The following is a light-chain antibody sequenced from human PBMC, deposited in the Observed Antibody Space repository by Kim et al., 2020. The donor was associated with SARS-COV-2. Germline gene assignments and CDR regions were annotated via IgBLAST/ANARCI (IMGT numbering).Light chain of an antibody. Sequence: DIQMTQSPSTLSASVGDRVTXTCRASQNIRTWLAWYQQAPGKAPSLLIHKASSLHNGVPSRFSGSGSGTDFNLTISILQPHDFATYYCQHYTSYPWTFGPGTKVDIK. CDR3: QHYTSYPWT. V-gene: IGKV1-5*03. J-gene: IGKJ1*01. CDR2: KAS. CDR1: QNIRTW.